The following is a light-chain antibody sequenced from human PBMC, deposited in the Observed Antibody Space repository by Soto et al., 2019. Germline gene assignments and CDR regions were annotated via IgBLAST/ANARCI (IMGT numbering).Light chain of an antibody. V-gene: IGLV2-11*01. J-gene: IGLJ1*01. CDR1: SRDVDAYDF. CDR2: EVS. Sequence: QSVLTQPRSVSGSPGQSVAISCTGTSRDVDAYDFVSWYQHHPGKAPKLIISEVSKRPSGVSHRFSGSKSDNTASLTISGLQAEDEADYFCCSFAGSFYVFGTGTKVTVL. CDR3: CSFAGSFYV.